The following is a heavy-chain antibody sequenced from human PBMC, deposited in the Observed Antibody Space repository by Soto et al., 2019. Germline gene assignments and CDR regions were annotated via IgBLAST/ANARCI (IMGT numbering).Heavy chain of an antibody. CDR1: GGAFSSYA. CDR3: ARGAPYCSGGSCYSHYYYGMDV. CDR2: IIPIFGTA. Sequence: SVKVSCKASGGAFSSYAISWVRQAPGQGLEWMGGIIPIFGTANYAQKFQGRVTITADKSTSTAYMELSSLRSEDTAVYYCARGAPYCSGGSCYSHYYYGMDVWGQGTTVTVSS. V-gene: IGHV1-69*06. J-gene: IGHJ6*02. D-gene: IGHD2-15*01.